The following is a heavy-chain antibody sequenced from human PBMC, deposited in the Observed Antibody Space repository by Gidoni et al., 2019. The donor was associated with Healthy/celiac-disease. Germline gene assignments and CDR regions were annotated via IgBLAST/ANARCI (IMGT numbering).Heavy chain of an antibody. J-gene: IGHJ3*02. CDR3: ARDGSTVGGAFDI. D-gene: IGHD3-16*01. CDR2: IYSGGST. Sequence: EVQLVETGGGLIQPGGSLRLSCAASGFTVSSNYMSWVRQAPGKGLEWVSVIYSGGSTYYADSVKGRFTISRDNSKNTLYLQMNSLRAEDTAVYYCARDGSTVGGAFDIWGQGTMVTVSS. CDR1: GFTVSSNY. V-gene: IGHV3-53*02.